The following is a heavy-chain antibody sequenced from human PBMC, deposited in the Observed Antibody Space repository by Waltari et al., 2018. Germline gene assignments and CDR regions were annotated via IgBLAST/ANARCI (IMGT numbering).Heavy chain of an antibody. Sequence: QVQLQESGPGLVEPSETLSLTCIGSGYSITSGYIWAWIRQPPGKGLEWIAGIDHSGPTYYNPSLRSRISMSLDTPKNQFSLKLTSVTAADTAMYYCAREPGMVTTGFDSWGQGTLVTVSS. V-gene: IGHV4-38-2*02. CDR1: GYSITSGYI. J-gene: IGHJ4*02. D-gene: IGHD4-17*01. CDR2: IDHSGPT. CDR3: AREPGMVTTGFDS.